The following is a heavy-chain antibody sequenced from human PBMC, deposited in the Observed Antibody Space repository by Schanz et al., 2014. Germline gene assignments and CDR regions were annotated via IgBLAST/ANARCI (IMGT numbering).Heavy chain of an antibody. Sequence: EVQLLESGGGLVQPGGSLRLSCATSGFSFSSYAINWVRQAPGKGLEYVSAISHDGYSTYYADSVKGRFTISRDNTKNSLFLQLNSLRADDTAVYYCARNRGSGGQNWYFDRWGRGTLVTVSS. CDR3: ARNRGSGGQNWYFDR. V-gene: IGHV3-23*01. D-gene: IGHD1-26*01. CDR2: ISHDGYST. J-gene: IGHJ2*01. CDR1: GFSFSSYA.